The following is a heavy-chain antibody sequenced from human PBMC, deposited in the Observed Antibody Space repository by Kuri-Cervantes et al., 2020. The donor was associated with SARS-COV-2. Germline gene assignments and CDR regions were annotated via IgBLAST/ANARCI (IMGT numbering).Heavy chain of an antibody. J-gene: IGHJ6*03. CDR1: GGSISSGSYY. CDR3: AVYSSSPYYYYMDV. V-gene: IGHV4-61*02. CDR2: IYTSGST. Sequence: SCTVSGGSISSGSYYWSWIRQPAGKGLEWIGRIYTSGSTNYNPSLKSRVTISVDTSKNQFSLKLSSVTAADTAVYYCAVYSSSPYYYYMDVWGKGTTVTVSS. D-gene: IGHD6-13*01.